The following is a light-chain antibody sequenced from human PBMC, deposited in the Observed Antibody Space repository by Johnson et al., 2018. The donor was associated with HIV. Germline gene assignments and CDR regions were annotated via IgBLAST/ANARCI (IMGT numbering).Light chain of an antibody. J-gene: IGLJ1*01. CDR1: SSNIENNF. CDR3: GTWNLSLNIVYV. Sequence: QSVLTQPPSVSAAPGQKVTVSCSGSSSNIENNFVSWYQQLTGTAPKLLIYEDNKRPSGIPDRFSGSKSGSSATLGITGLQTGDEADYYCGTWNLSLNIVYVCGTGTKFTVL. CDR2: EDN. V-gene: IGLV1-51*02.